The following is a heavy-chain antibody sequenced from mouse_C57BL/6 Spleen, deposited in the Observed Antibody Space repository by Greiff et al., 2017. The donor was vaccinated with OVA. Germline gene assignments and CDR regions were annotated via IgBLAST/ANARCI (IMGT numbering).Heavy chain of an antibody. D-gene: IGHD1-1*01. CDR1: GYTFTSYG. CDR3: ARSDSITTVVYFDV. J-gene: IGHJ1*03. Sequence: QVQLQQSGAELARPGASVKLSCKASGYTFTSYGISWVKQRTGQGLEWIGEIYPRSGNTYYNEKFKGKATLTADKSSSTAYMELRSLTSEDSAVYFCARSDSITTVVYFDVWGTGTTVTVSS. CDR2: IYPRSGNT. V-gene: IGHV1-81*01.